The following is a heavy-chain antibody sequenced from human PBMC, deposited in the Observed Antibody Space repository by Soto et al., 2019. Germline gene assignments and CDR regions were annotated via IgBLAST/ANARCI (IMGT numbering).Heavy chain of an antibody. CDR1: GFTFSSYN. J-gene: IGHJ6*02. D-gene: IGHD2-2*01. V-gene: IGHV3-21*01. CDR3: GTTCSSTSCPMGGMDV. Sequence: GGSLRLSCAASGFTFSSYNMNWVRQAPGKGLEWVSSISSSSGTYIYYADSVKGRFTISRYNAKNSLFLQMNSLRAEDTAVYYCGTTCSSTSCPMGGMDVWGQGTTVTVSS. CDR2: ISSSSGTYI.